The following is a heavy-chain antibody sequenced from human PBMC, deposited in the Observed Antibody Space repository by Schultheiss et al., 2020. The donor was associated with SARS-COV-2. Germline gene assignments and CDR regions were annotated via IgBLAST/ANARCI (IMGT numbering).Heavy chain of an antibody. Sequence: SETLSLTCTVYGGSFSGYYWSWIRQPPGKGLEWIGSIYHSGSTYYNPSLKSRVTISVDTSKNQFSLKLSSVTAADTAVYYCAREFGDTALDYWGQGTLVTVSS. CDR2: IYHSGST. D-gene: IGHD5-18*01. J-gene: IGHJ4*02. V-gene: IGHV4-34*01. CDR3: AREFGDTALDY. CDR1: GGSFSGYY.